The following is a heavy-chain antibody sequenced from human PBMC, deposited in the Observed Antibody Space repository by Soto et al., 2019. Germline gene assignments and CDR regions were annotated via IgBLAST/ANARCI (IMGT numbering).Heavy chain of an antibody. CDR2: IIHIFGTA. V-gene: IGHV1-69*06. CDR3: ASLVVVAAFEYFQH. CDR1: GGTFSSYA. J-gene: IGHJ1*01. D-gene: IGHD2-15*01. Sequence: QVQLVQSGAEVKKPGSSVKVSCKASGGTFSSYAISWVRQAPGQGLEWMGGIIHIFGTANYAQKFQGRVTITADKSTSTAYRELSSLRSEDTAVYYCASLVVVAAFEYFQHWGQGTLVTVSS.